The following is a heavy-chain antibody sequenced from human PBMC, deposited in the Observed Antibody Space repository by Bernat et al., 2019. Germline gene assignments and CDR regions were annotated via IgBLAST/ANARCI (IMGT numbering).Heavy chain of an antibody. CDR2: ISYDGSNK. D-gene: IGHD3-3*01. Sequence: QVQLVESGGGVVQPGRSLRLSCAASGFTFSSYGMHWVRQAPGKGLEWVAVISYDGSNKYYAASVKGRFTISRDNSKNTLYLQMNSLRAEDTAVYYCAKDPRTARFLEWLFPLDYWGQGTLVTVSS. CDR3: AKDPRTARFLEWLFPLDY. J-gene: IGHJ4*02. V-gene: IGHV3-30*18. CDR1: GFTFSSYG.